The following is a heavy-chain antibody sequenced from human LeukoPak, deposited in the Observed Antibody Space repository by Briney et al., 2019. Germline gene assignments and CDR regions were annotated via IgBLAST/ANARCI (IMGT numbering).Heavy chain of an antibody. D-gene: IGHD3-10*01. CDR3: TRDEPFGGSGSHFDY. J-gene: IGHJ4*02. CDR1: GFTFSNYW. Sequence: PGGSLRLSCAASGFTFSNYWMSWVRQAPGKGLEWVANIKQDGSERYYVGSVKGRFTISRDNAKSSVYLQMNSLRVEDTALYYCTRDEPFGGSGSHFDYWGQGTLVTVSS. CDR2: IKQDGSER. V-gene: IGHV3-7*01.